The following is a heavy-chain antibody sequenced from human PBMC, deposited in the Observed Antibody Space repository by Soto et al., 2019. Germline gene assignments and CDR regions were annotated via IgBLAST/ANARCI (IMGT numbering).Heavy chain of an antibody. J-gene: IGHJ4*01. CDR3: VRVHAYDSSGYYLEY. V-gene: IGHV4-61*03. D-gene: IGHD3-22*01. CDR1: GASVSSGDYY. Sequence: QVQLQEAGPGLVKPSETLALNCSVSGASVSSGDYYWSWIRQPPGKGLEWIGYIYFSGATSYDPSLKRRVSIARDTFKNHFSLKFKSVTAADTVVYYCVRVHAYDSSGYYLEYWGHELLVSV. CDR2: IYFSGAT.